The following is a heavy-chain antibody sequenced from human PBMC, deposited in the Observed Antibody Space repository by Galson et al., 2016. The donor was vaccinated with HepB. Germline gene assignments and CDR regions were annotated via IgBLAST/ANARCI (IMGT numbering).Heavy chain of an antibody. CDR1: GFTFSRYA. CDR3: VKDFDYVWGSFRFQTKYYFDY. Sequence: SLRLSCAASGFTFSRYALHWVRQAPGKGLEYVSAISSNGGTTYYADYVKRSFPLSRDNFKNTLYLQMSSLRAEDTAVYYCVKDFDYVWGSFRFQTKYYFDYWGQGTLVTVSS. J-gene: IGHJ4*02. CDR2: ISSNGGTT. V-gene: IGHV3-64D*06. D-gene: IGHD3-16*02.